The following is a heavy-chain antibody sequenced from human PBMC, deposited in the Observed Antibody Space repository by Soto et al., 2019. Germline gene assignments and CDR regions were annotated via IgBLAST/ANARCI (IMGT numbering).Heavy chain of an antibody. CDR1: GGSISSDDYY. Sequence: QVQLQESGPGLVKPSQTLSLTCTVSGGSISSDDYYWSWIRQTPGRGLEWIGFIFYSGNTYYNPSVNTRASISVDTSKSTLSLKLTTVTATDTAVYYCVRKGTKLSPHGYIMAAGHFDSWGQGALVTVSS. CDR2: IFYSGNT. V-gene: IGHV4-30-4*01. CDR3: VRKGTKLSPHGYIMAAGHFDS. D-gene: IGHD5-12*01. J-gene: IGHJ4*02.